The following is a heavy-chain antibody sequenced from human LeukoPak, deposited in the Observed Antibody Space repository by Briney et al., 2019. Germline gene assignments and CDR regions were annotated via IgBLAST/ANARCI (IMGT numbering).Heavy chain of an antibody. CDR2: INHSGST. D-gene: IGHD3-16*02. V-gene: IGHV4-34*01. CDR3: AREMRVWGSYRYNRLDYFDY. CDR1: GGSFSGYY. Sequence: SETLSLTCAVYGGSFSGYYWSWIRQPPGKGLEWIGEINHSGSTNYNPSLKSRVTISVDTSKNQFSLKLSSVTAADTAVYYCAREMRVWGSYRYNRLDYFDYWGQGTLVTVSS. J-gene: IGHJ4*02.